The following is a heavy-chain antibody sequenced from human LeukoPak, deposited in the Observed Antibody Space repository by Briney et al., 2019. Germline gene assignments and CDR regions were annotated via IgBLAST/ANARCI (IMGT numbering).Heavy chain of an antibody. Sequence: PSKTLSLTCTVSRGSISGYSWSWIRQSPGGGLEWFGYIYYSGDTAYNPSLRSRVTLSVDTSKNQFSLQLRSVTTADTAVYYCARERRGFDYWGQGTLVTVSS. CDR1: RGSISGYS. CDR3: ARERRGFDY. V-gene: IGHV4-59*01. J-gene: IGHJ4*02. D-gene: IGHD1-1*01. CDR2: IYYSGDT.